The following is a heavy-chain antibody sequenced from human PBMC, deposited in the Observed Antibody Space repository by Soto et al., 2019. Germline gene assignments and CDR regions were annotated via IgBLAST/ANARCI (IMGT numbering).Heavy chain of an antibody. J-gene: IGHJ6*03. CDR1: GGSISNYY. D-gene: IGHD2-2*01. Sequence: PSETLSLTCTVSGGSISNYYWSWIRQPPGKGLEWIGYMYYSGSTNYNPSLKSRVTISVDTSKNQFSLKLSSVTAADTAVYYCARRAGYCSSTSCDYHYYYYMDVWGKGTTVTVS. CDR2: MYYSGST. CDR3: ARRAGYCSSTSCDYHYYYYMDV. V-gene: IGHV4-59*08.